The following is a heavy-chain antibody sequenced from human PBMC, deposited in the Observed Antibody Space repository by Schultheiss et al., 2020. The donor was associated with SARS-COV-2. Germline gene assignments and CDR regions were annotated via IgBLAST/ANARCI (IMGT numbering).Heavy chain of an antibody. CDR1: GGSISSYY. V-gene: IGHV4-59*08. CDR3: ARQRGIAVAGTGVFDY. CDR2: IYYSGST. Sequence: SETLSLTCTVSGGSISSYYWSWIRQPPGKGLEWIGYIYYSGSTNYNPSLKSRVTISVDTSKNQFSLKLSSVTAADTAVYYCARQRGIAVAGTGVFDYWGQGTLVTVSS. J-gene: IGHJ4*02. D-gene: IGHD6-19*01.